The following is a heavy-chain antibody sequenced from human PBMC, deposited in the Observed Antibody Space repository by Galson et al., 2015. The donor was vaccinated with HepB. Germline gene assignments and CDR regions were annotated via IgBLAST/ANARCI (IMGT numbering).Heavy chain of an antibody. CDR3: ARDKDDAMDV. Sequence: SLRLSCAASGFTFSCNNMHWVRQAPGKGLEWVAVIWLDGSNRYHADSVKGRFTISRDNSKNTLFLQMSSLRVEDTAVYYCARDKDDAMDVWGQGTTVTVSS. D-gene: IGHD2-15*01. V-gene: IGHV3-33*08. CDR1: GFTFSCNN. J-gene: IGHJ6*02. CDR2: IWLDGSNR.